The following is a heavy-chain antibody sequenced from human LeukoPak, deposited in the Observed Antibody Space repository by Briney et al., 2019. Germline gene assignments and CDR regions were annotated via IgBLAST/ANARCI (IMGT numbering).Heavy chain of an antibody. CDR2: IYYSGST. CDR3: ARVRAIWDAFDI. D-gene: IGHD3-3*01. J-gene: IGHJ3*02. Sequence: SETLSLTCTVSGGSISSYYWSWIRQPPGKGLEWIGYIYYSGSTNYNPPLKSRVTISVDTSKNQFSLKLSSVTAADTAVYYCARVRAIWDAFDIWGQGTMVTVSS. CDR1: GGSISSYY. V-gene: IGHV4-59*01.